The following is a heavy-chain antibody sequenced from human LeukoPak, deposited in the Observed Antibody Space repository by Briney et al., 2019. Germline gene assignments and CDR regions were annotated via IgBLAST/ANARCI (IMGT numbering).Heavy chain of an antibody. CDR3: ATLGGSYSGY. CDR1: GYTLSELS. J-gene: IGHJ4*02. CDR2: FDPEDGET. V-gene: IGHV1-24*01. D-gene: IGHD1-26*01. Sequence: APVKVSCKVSGYTLSELSMHWVRQAPGKGLEWMGGFDPEDGETIYAQKFQGRVTMTEDTSTDTAYMELSSLRSEDTAVYYCATLGGSYSGYWGQGTLVTVSS.